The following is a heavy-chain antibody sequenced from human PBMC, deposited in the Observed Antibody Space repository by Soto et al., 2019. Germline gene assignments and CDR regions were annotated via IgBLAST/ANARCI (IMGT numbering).Heavy chain of an antibody. V-gene: IGHV4-61*01. CDR2: IYYSGST. Sequence: SETLSLTCTVSGGSVSSDSYYWSWIRQPPGKGLEWIGYIYYSGSTKYNPSLKSRVTISVDTSKNQFSLKLSSVTAADTAVYYCAKLWGWYFYYWGQGTLVTVSS. D-gene: IGHD2-21*01. CDR1: GGSVSSDSYY. CDR3: AKLWGWYFYY. J-gene: IGHJ4*02.